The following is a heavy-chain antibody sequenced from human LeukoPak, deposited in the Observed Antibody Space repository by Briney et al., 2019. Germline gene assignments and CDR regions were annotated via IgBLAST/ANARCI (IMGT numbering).Heavy chain of an antibody. Sequence: ASVKVSCKASGGTFSSYAISWVRQAPGQGLEWMGGIIPIFGAANYAQKFQGRVTITADKSTSTAYMELSSLRSEDTAVYYCARDNGYSSGRDAFDIWGQGTMVTVSS. V-gene: IGHV1-69*06. CDR2: IIPIFGAA. J-gene: IGHJ3*02. CDR1: GGTFSSYA. D-gene: IGHD6-19*01. CDR3: ARDNGYSSGRDAFDI.